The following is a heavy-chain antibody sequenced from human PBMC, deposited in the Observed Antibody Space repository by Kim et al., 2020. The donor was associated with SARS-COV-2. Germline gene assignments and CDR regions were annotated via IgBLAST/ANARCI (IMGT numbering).Heavy chain of an antibody. D-gene: IGHD3-16*02. CDR1: GFTFSDYY. Sequence: GGSLRPSCAASGFTFSDYYMSWIRQAPGKGLEWVSYISSSSSYTNYADSVKGRFTISRDNAKNSLYLQMNSLRAEDTAVYYCARVGYDYVWGSYRDYYYYYGMDVWGQGTTVTVSS. J-gene: IGHJ6*02. CDR2: ISSSSSYT. CDR3: ARVGYDYVWGSYRDYYYYYGMDV. V-gene: IGHV3-11*05.